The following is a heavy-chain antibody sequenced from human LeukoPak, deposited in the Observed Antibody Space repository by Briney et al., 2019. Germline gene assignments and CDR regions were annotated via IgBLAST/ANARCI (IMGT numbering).Heavy chain of an antibody. Sequence: GESLKISCAASGFTFSNYAMSWVRQPPGKGLEWVSGISGSGDNTYYADSVKGRFTISRDNSKNTLYLQMNSLRAEDTAEYYCAKGQVGAIWYFDLWGRGTVVTVSS. CDR1: GFTFSNYA. J-gene: IGHJ2*01. V-gene: IGHV3-23*01. CDR3: AKGQVGAIWYFDL. CDR2: ISGSGDNT. D-gene: IGHD1-26*01.